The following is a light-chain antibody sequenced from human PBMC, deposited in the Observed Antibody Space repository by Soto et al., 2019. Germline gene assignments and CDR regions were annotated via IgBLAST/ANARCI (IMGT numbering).Light chain of an antibody. J-gene: IGKJ2*01. CDR2: AAS. CDR1: QSISSY. V-gene: IGKV1-39*01. CDR3: QQSYSTPPT. Sequence: DIQMTQSPSSLSASVGDRVTITCRASQSISSYLNWYQQKPGKAPKLLIYAASSLQSGVPSRFSGRGSGTHFTLTISSLHSEDFATYYCQQSYSTPPTFGQGTKLEIK.